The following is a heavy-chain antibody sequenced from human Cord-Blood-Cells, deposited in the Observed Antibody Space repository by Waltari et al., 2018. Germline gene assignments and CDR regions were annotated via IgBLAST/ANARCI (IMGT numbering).Heavy chain of an antibody. V-gene: IGHV1-8*01. J-gene: IGHJ6*02. CDR2: MNPNSGKT. CDR3: AMHERGYSYGYYYYYGMDV. Sequence: QVQLVQSGAEVKKPGASVKVSCKASGYTFTSYDINWVRQATGQGLEWMGWMNPNSGKTGYAQKFQGRVTMTRNTSISTAYMELSSLRSEDTAVYYCAMHERGYSYGYYYYYGMDVWGQGTTVTVSS. CDR1: GYTFTSYD. D-gene: IGHD5-18*01.